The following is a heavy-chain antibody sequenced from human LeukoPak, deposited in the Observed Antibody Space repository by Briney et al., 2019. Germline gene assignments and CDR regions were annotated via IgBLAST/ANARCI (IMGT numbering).Heavy chain of an antibody. CDR2: IYYSGST. J-gene: IGHJ6*02. Sequence: SETLSLTCTVSGYSISSGYYWGWIRQPPGKGLEWIGYIYYSGSTNYNPSLKSRVTISIDTSKNQFSLKLSSVTAADTAVYYCARHLYYYGMDVWGQGTTVTVSS. V-gene: IGHV4-38-2*02. CDR1: GYSISSGYY. CDR3: ARHLYYYGMDV.